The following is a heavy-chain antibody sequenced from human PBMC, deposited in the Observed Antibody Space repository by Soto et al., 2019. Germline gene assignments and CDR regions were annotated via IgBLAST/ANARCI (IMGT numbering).Heavy chain of an antibody. CDR2: IWYDKIKT. J-gene: IGHJ4*02. Sequence: QVQLVESGGGVVQPGRSLRLSCAASGFTFSSYAMHWVRQAPGKGLEWVAVIWYDKIKTYYAASVKAQFTISRDNSKNTLYLQMNSLRAEDTAVYYCARDRGPYRNYADCDYWGQGTLVTVSS. V-gene: IGHV3-33*01. D-gene: IGHD1-7*01. CDR3: ARDRGPYRNYADCDY. CDR1: GFTFSSYA.